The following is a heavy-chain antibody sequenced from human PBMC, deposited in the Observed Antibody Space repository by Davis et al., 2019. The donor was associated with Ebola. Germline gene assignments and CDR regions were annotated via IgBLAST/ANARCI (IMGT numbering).Heavy chain of an antibody. CDR1: GFTFSSYW. V-gene: IGHV3-74*01. CDR3: ARGSMVREYGMDV. CDR2: INRDGSST. J-gene: IGHJ6*04. Sequence: HTGGSLRLSCAASGFTFSSYWMHWVRQAPGKGLVWVSRINRDGSSTSYADSVKGRFTISRDNAKNTLYLQMNSLRAEDTAVYYCARGSMVREYGMDVWGKGTTVTVSS. D-gene: IGHD3-10*01.